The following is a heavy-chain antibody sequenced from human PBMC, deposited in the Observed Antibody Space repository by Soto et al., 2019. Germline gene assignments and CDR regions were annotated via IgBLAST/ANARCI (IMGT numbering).Heavy chain of an antibody. V-gene: IGHV4-31*03. CDR1: GGSISSGGYY. J-gene: IGHJ3*02. CDR2: IYYSGST. CDR3: ARLYCSSTSCYRPHAFDI. D-gene: IGHD2-2*01. Sequence: PSETLSLTCTVSGGSISSGGYYWSWIRQHPVKGLEWIGYIYYSGSTYYNPSLKSRVTISVDTSKNQFSLKLSSVTAADTAVYYCARLYCSSTSCYRPHAFDIWGQGTMVTVSS.